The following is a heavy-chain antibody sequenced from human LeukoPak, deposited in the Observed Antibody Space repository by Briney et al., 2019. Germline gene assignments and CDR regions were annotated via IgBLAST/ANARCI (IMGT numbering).Heavy chain of an antibody. Sequence: GGSLRLSCAASGFTFDNFAMHWVRQAPGKGLEWVSGISWNSGSIGYADSVKGRFTISRDNAKNSLYLQMNSLRAEDMALYYCAKAVFGGSGSYFDYWGQGTLVTVSS. CDR1: GFTFDNFA. J-gene: IGHJ4*02. D-gene: IGHD3-10*01. CDR3: AKAVFGGSGSYFDY. CDR2: ISWNSGSI. V-gene: IGHV3-9*03.